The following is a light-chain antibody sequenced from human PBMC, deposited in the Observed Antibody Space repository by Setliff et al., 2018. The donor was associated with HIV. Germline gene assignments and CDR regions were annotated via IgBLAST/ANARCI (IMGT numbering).Light chain of an antibody. V-gene: IGLV2-14*01. Sequence: QSVLTQPASVSGSPGQSITISCTGTSSDVGGYSHVSWYQQHLGKAPKLIIYEVSNRPSGVSNRFSGSKSGNTASLTISGLQAEDEADYYCSSYAVTNTLPFGTGTKVTVL. J-gene: IGLJ1*01. CDR3: SSYAVTNTLP. CDR2: EVS. CDR1: SSDVGGYSH.